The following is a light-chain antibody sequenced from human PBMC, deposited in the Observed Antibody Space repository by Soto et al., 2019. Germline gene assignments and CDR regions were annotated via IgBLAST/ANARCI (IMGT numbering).Light chain of an antibody. Sequence: DMKMAPSAPTLSVGVGGSITITCRASESISRWLAWYQQKPGKAPKLLIYKASSLESGVPSRFSGSGSGTEFTLPINSLQADDFATYYCQQHNSFSITFGQGTNWRL. J-gene: IGKJ5*01. CDR2: KAS. CDR1: ESISRW. V-gene: IGKV1-5*03. CDR3: QQHNSFSIT.